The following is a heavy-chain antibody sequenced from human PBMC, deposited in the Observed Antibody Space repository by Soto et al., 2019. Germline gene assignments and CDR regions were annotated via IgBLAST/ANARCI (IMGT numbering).Heavy chain of an antibody. D-gene: IGHD2-2*01. Sequence: QVQLVQSGAEVKKPGASVKVSCKASGYTFTGYSIHWVRQAPRQGLEWVGGINPNSGASNYAQKFQGRVTMNRETSIITGCLERSGLRYDATAVYYCARYCSSTSCQFDPWGQGTLVTVSS. CDR2: INPNSGAS. CDR3: ARYCSSTSCQFDP. V-gene: IGHV1-2*02. J-gene: IGHJ5*02. CDR1: GYTFTGYS.